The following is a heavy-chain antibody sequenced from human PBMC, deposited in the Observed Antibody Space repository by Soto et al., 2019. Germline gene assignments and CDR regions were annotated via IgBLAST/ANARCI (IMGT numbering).Heavy chain of an antibody. V-gene: IGHV4-39*01. CDR3: ARQASGYGMDV. D-gene: IGHD1-26*01. CDR1: GSSISTSSYY. Sequence: SETLSLTFTLSGSSISTSSYYWCWIRQPPGKGLEWIGSIYYSGSTYYNPSLKSRVTISVDTSKNQFSLKLSSVTAADTAVYYCARQASGYGMDVWGQGTTVT. CDR2: IYYSGST. J-gene: IGHJ6*02.